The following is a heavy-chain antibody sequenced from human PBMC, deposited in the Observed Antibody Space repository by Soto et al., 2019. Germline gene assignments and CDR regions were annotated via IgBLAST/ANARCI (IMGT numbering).Heavy chain of an antibody. Sequence: QVQLVQSGAAVKKPGASVKVSCKASGYTFTAYYLHWVRQAPGHGLEWLGWIDPNSGDTKYAQNFEGWVTMTRDTSINTAYLDLSRLNNDDTAFYYCARTPYYDFWSGYSFEYWGQGNLVSVPS. CDR1: GYTFTAYY. V-gene: IGHV1-2*04. CDR2: IDPNSGDT. D-gene: IGHD3-3*01. J-gene: IGHJ4*02. CDR3: ARTPYYDFWSGYSFEY.